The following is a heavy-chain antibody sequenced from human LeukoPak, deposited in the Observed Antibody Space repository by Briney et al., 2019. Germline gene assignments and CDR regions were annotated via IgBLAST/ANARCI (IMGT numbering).Heavy chain of an antibody. Sequence: GGSLRLSCAASGFTFSSYAMSWVRQAPGKGLEWVSAISGSGGSTYYADSVKGRFTISRDNSKNTLYLQMNSLRAEDTAVYYCAKLPTVTSSYYYYGMDVWGQGITVTVSS. CDR2: ISGSGGST. D-gene: IGHD4-17*01. CDR1: GFTFSSYA. V-gene: IGHV3-23*01. CDR3: AKLPTVTSSYYYYGMDV. J-gene: IGHJ6*02.